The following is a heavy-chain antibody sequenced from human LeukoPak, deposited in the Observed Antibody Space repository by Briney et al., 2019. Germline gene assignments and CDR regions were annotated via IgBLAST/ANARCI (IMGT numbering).Heavy chain of an antibody. D-gene: IGHD3-3*01. CDR2: IYGGGGT. V-gene: IGHV3-66*01. Sequence: PGGSLRLSCAASGFTVSINYMPWVRQAPGTGLEWVSVIYGGGGTYYADSVKGRFTISKDNSKNTLYLQMNSLRAEDTAVYYCAREGGGPSGPLDYWGQGTLVTVSS. CDR3: AREGGGPSGPLDY. CDR1: GFTVSINY. J-gene: IGHJ4*02.